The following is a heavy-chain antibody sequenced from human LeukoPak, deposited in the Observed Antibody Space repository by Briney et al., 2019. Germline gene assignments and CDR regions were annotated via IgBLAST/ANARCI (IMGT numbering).Heavy chain of an antibody. CDR3: ARPYYYDSRIDP. CDR1: GGSISSGDYY. Sequence: PSQTLSLTCTVSGGSISSGDYYWSWIRQPPGTGLEWIGYTYYSGSTYYNPSLKSRVTISVDTSKNQFSLKLTSVTAADTAVYYCARPYYYDSRIDPWGQGTLVTVSS. CDR2: TYYSGST. V-gene: IGHV4-30-4*01. J-gene: IGHJ5*02. D-gene: IGHD3-22*01.